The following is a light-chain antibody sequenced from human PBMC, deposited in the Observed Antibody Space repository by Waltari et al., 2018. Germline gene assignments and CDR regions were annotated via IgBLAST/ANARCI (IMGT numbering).Light chain of an antibody. Sequence: SYVLTQPPSVSVAPGNTAPITCGGNHFVTSNVHWYQRMPGQAPVLLIYYDDDRPSGIPERFSGSASGNTATLTISRVEAGDEADYYCQVWESSSEVLFGGGTKLTVL. J-gene: IGLJ2*01. CDR3: QVWESSSEVL. CDR1: HFVTSN. V-gene: IGLV3-21*01. CDR2: YDD.